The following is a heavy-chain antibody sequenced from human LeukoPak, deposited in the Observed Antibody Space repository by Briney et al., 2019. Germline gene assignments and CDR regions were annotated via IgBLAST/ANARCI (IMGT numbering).Heavy chain of an antibody. Sequence: QTGGSLRLSCAASGFTFSSYSMSWVRQAPGKGLEWVSAISGSGGSTYYADSVKGRFTISRDNSKNTLYLQMNSLRAEDTAVYYCAKDRSGYYYFVFDYWGQGTLVTVSS. CDR3: AKDRSGYYYFVFDY. V-gene: IGHV3-23*01. J-gene: IGHJ4*02. CDR1: GFTFSSYS. CDR2: ISGSGGST. D-gene: IGHD3-22*01.